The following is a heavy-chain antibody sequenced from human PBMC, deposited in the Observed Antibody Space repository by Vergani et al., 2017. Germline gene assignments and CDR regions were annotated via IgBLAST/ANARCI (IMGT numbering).Heavy chain of an antibody. V-gene: IGHV3-33*01. CDR1: GFTFSSYG. D-gene: IGHD7-27*01. Sequence: QVQLVESGGGVVQPGRSLRLSCAASGFTFSSYGMHWVRQAPGKGLEWVAVIWYDGSNKYYADSVKGRFTISRDNSKNTLYLQMNSLRAEDTAVYYCAREPLTGDFMAFDIWGQGTMVTVSS. CDR2: IWYDGSNK. CDR3: AREPLTGDFMAFDI. J-gene: IGHJ3*02.